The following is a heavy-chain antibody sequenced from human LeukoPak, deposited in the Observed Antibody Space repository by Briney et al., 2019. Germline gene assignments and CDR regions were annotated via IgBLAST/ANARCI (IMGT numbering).Heavy chain of an antibody. Sequence: GGSLRLSCAASGFMFGNYGMHWVRQAPGQGLEWVALILYDGSKKYYADSVKGRFTVSRDNSENTLYLQMNSLRADDTAVYYCARGLQPPVLYGMDVWGQGTTVTVSS. D-gene: IGHD4-11*01. CDR1: GFMFGNYG. J-gene: IGHJ6*02. CDR3: ARGLQPPVLYGMDV. CDR2: ILYDGSKK. V-gene: IGHV3-33*01.